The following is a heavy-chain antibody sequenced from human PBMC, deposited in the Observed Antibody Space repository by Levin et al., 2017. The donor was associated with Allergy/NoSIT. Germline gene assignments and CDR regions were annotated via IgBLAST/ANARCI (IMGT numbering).Heavy chain of an antibody. CDR3: ASLNNYYGSGSYPDDAFDI. D-gene: IGHD3-10*01. V-gene: IGHV3-23*01. Sequence: TGGSLRLSCAASGFTFSSYAMSWVRQAPGKGLEWVAAISGSGGSTYYADSVKGRFTISRDNSKNTLYLQMNSLRAEDTAVYYCASLNNYYGSGSYPDDAFDIWGQGTMVTVSS. CDR2: ISGSGGST. CDR1: GFTFSSYA. J-gene: IGHJ3*02.